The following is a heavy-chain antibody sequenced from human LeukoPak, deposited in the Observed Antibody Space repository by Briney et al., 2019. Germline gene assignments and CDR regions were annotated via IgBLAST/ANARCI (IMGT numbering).Heavy chain of an antibody. CDR2: SYSGGST. Sequence: GGSLRLSCAASGVTVSSNYMSWVRQAPGKGLEWVSLSYSGGSTYYADSVKGRFTISRDNSKNTLYLQMNSLRAEDTAMYYCAKDLKRIVVPAFDTSSSCFDYWGQGTLVTVSS. CDR1: GVTVSSNY. J-gene: IGHJ4*02. CDR3: AKDLKRIVVPAFDTSSSCFDY. D-gene: IGHD2-2*01. V-gene: IGHV3-53*01.